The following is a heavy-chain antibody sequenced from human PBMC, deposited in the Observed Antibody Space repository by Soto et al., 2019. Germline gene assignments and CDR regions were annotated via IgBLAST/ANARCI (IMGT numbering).Heavy chain of an antibody. CDR1: GFTVSSNY. V-gene: IGHV3-53*05. J-gene: IGHJ6*02. Sequence: GGSLRLSCAASGFTVSSNYMSWVRQAPGEGLEWVSVIYGGGSTYYADSVKGRFTISRDNSKNTLFLQMSSLRPEDTAVYYCARPRAYSYGYASYYFYGMDVWGPGTTVTVSS. CDR3: ARPRAYSYGYASYYFYGMDV. D-gene: IGHD5-18*01. CDR2: IYGGGST.